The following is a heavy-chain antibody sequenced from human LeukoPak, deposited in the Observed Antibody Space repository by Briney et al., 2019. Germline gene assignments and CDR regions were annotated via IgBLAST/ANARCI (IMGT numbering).Heavy chain of an antibody. V-gene: IGHV4-34*01. CDR2: INHSGST. CDR3: ARGGTALLWFGERNWFDP. Sequence: SETLSLTCAVYGGSYSGYYWSLIRQPPGKGLEWIGEINHSGSTNYNPSLKSRVTISVDTSKNQFSLKLSSVTAADTAVYYCARGGTALLWFGERNWFDPWGQGTLVTVSS. J-gene: IGHJ5*02. CDR1: GGSYSGYY. D-gene: IGHD3-10*01.